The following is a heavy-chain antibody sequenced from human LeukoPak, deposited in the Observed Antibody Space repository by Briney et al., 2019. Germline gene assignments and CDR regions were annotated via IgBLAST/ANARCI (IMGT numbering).Heavy chain of an antibody. CDR1: GGSISNGGYY. CDR3: ARDFTGGTFDS. CDR2: IFGSGST. J-gene: IGHJ3*02. V-gene: IGHV4-31*03. Sequence: SETLSLTGTVSGGSISNGGYYWSWVRQHPGKGLEWIGSIFGSGSTYYNPSLKSRLTISVDTSKNLFSLKLTSVIAADTAVYYCARDFTGGTFDSWGQGTMVSVSS. D-gene: IGHD3-16*01.